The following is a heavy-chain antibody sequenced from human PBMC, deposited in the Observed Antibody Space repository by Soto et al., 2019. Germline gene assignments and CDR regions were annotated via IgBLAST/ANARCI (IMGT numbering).Heavy chain of an antibody. Sequence: XVQLVESGXGLVQPGGXLRLSXXASXFTFSSYEMNWVRXXPXXXXXXXXYISSSGRTIYYADSVKGRFTISRDNAKNSLYLQXNSLXAEDTAVYYXARXXXNXXXXXXGXFDYXGQGTLVTVSS. CDR2: ISSSGRTI. J-gene: IGHJ4*02. V-gene: IGHV3-48*03. CDR1: XFTFSSYE. CDR3: ARXXXNXXXXXXGXFDY.